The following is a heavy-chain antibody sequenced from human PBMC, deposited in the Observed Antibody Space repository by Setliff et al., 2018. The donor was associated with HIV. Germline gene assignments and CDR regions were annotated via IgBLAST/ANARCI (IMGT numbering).Heavy chain of an antibody. CDR1: GYTFTDYY. D-gene: IGHD4-4*01. CDR2: VNLNSGGT. Sequence: ASVKVSCKASGYTFTDYYIHWVRQAPGQGLQWMGWVNLNSGGTNSAQEFQGRVTMTRDTSISTAYMELTWLKPDDTAVYYCARNTPGTVPRRVGFDPWGQGTLVTVSS. CDR3: ARNTPGTVPRRVGFDP. J-gene: IGHJ5*02. V-gene: IGHV1-2*02.